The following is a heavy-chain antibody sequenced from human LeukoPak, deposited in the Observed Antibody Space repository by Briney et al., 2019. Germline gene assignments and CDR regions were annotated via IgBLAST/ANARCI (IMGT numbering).Heavy chain of an antibody. CDR1: GFTFSSYS. CDR3: ARSADQLRHHWFDP. Sequence: SGGSLRLSCAASGFTFSSYSMNWVRQAPGKGLEWVSYISSSSTIYYADSVKGRFTISRDNAKNSLYLQMNSLRDEDTAVYYCARSADQLRHHWFDPWGQGTLVTVSS. D-gene: IGHD2-2*01. CDR2: ISSSSTI. J-gene: IGHJ5*02. V-gene: IGHV3-48*02.